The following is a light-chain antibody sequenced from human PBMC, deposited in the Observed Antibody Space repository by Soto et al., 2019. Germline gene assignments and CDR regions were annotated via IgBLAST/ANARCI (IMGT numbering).Light chain of an antibody. CDR1: SSDVGGYNY. CDR2: EVS. J-gene: IGLJ3*02. CDR3: SSYTSSSTLV. Sequence: QSALTQPASVSGSPGQSITISCPGTSSDVGGYNYVSWYQQHPGKAPKLMIYEVSNRPSGVSNRFSGSKSGNTASLTISGLQAEDEADYYCSSYTSSSTLVFGGGTKLNVL. V-gene: IGLV2-14*01.